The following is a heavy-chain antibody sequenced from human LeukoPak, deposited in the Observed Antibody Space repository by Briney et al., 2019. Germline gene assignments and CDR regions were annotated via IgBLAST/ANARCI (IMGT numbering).Heavy chain of an antibody. D-gene: IGHD3-3*01. CDR2: ISGSSSYK. CDR1: GFIFSTYT. V-gene: IGHV3-21*01. J-gene: IGHJ3*02. CDR3: ARDAELYYDFWRVPSGGAFDI. Sequence: PGGSLRLSCAASGFIFSTYTMNWVRQAPGKGLEWVSSISGSSSYKYYADSVKGRFTISRDNAKNSLYLQMNSLRAEDTAVYYCARDAELYYDFWRVPSGGAFDIRGQGTTVTVSS.